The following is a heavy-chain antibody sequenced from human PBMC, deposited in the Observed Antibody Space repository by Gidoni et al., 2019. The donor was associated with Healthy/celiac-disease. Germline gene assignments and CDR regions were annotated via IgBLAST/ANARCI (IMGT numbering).Heavy chain of an antibody. CDR1: GGSFSGYY. V-gene: IGHV4-34*01. J-gene: IGHJ2*01. Sequence: QVQLHQWGAGLLKPSETMSLTCAVYGGSFSGYYWSWIRQPPGKGLEWIAEINHSWNTNYNPAPKSRVTISADTSKNQFPRKLSSVTAADTAVYYCARYPPQYWYFDLWGRGTLVTVSS. CDR2: INHSWNT. CDR3: ARYPPQYWYFDL.